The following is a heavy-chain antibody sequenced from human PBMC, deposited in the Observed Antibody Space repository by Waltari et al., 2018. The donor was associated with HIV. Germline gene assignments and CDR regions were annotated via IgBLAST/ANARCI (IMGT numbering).Heavy chain of an antibody. D-gene: IGHD6-6*01. Sequence: EVQLVESGGGLIQPGGSLRLSCAVAGFSVSRNYMSWVRQAPGKGQEWVSVMESGGSNNYSDSAKGRFTISRDESKNTLYLQMNSLRAEDTAVYYCARDRGSSPNDAFDIWGQGTMVTVSS. CDR3: ARDRGSSPNDAFDI. CDR2: MESGGSN. J-gene: IGHJ3*02. V-gene: IGHV3-53*01. CDR1: GFSVSRNY.